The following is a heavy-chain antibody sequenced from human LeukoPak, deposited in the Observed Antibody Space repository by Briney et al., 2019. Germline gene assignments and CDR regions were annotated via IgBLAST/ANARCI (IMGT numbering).Heavy chain of an antibody. Sequence: SETLSLTCAVYGGSFSGYYWSWIRQPPGKGLEWIGSIYHSGSTYYNPSLKSRVTISVDTSKNQFSLKLSSVTAADTAVYYCAKLVRRDYFDYWGQGTLVTVSS. J-gene: IGHJ4*02. V-gene: IGHV4-34*01. CDR1: GGSFSGYY. CDR2: IYHSGST. D-gene: IGHD6-13*01. CDR3: AKLVRRDYFDY.